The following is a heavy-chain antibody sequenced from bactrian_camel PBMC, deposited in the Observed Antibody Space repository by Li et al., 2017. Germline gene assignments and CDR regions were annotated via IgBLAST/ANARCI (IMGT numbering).Heavy chain of an antibody. CDR2: SSSGALSI. CDR1: GYTFSSCA. CDR3: AAPIGEGWVGEFKF. J-gene: IGHJ4*01. D-gene: IGHD5*01. V-gene: IGHV3S35*01. Sequence: VQLVESGGGLVQSGGSLRLSCAGSGYTFSSCAMHWVRQGPGKGLEWVSSSSSGALSIVYADSVKGRFTISRDNAKNTVYLLMNSLKSEDTAIYYCAAPIGEGWVGEFKFWGQGTQVTVS.